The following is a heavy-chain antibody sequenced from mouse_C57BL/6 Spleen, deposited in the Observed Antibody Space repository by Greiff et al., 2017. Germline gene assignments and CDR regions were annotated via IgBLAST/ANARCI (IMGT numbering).Heavy chain of an antibody. J-gene: IGHJ2*01. Sequence: EVQLVESGPGLVKPSQSLSLTCSVTGYSITSGYYWNWIRQFPGNKLEWMGYISYDGSNNYNPSLKNRISITRDTSKNQFFLKLNSVTTEDTATYYCARVDGYYPFDYWGQGTTLTVSS. CDR2: ISYDGSN. CDR1: GYSITSGYY. V-gene: IGHV3-6*01. CDR3: ARVDGYYPFDY. D-gene: IGHD2-3*01.